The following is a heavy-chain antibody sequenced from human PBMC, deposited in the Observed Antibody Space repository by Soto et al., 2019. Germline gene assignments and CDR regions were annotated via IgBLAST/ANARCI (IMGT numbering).Heavy chain of an antibody. CDR3: ARDRTGYSSSWANWFDP. CDR1: GGTLSSYA. CDR2: IIPIFGTA. J-gene: IGHJ5*02. V-gene: IGHV1-69*13. D-gene: IGHD6-13*01. Sequence: SVKVSCKASGGTLSSYAINWVRQAPGQGLEWMGGIIPIFGTANYAQKFQGRVTITADESTSTAYMELSSLRSEDTAVYYCARDRTGYSSSWANWFDPWGQGTLVTVSS.